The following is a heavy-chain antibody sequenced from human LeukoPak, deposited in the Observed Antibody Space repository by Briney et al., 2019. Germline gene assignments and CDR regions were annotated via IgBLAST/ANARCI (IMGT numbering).Heavy chain of an antibody. J-gene: IGHJ5*02. Sequence: SQTLSLTCTVSGGSISSGSYYWSWIRQPPGKGLEWIGEINHSGSTNYNPSLKSRVTISVDTSKNQFSLKLSSVTAADTAVYYCARKVLYYDFWSGYWGNNWFDPWGQGTLVTVSS. V-gene: IGHV4-39*07. CDR3: ARKVLYYDFWSGYWGNNWFDP. D-gene: IGHD3-3*01. CDR2: INHSGST. CDR1: GGSISSGSYY.